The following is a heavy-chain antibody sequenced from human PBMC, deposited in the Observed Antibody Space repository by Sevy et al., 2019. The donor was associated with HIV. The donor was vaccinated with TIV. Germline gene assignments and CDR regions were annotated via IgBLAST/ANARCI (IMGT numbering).Heavy chain of an antibody. CDR1: GFTFSNAW. V-gene: IGHV3-15*01. J-gene: IGHJ4*02. D-gene: IGHD2-15*01. CDR2: IRSKTAGGTT. Sequence: GGSLRLSCTASGFTFSNAWMSWVRQAPGKGLEWVGHIRSKTAGGTTDYAAPVKGRFTISRNDSKNTLYLQMNSLKTEDTAVYYCATIVVVVAAKIRDYWGQGTLVTVSS. CDR3: ATIVVVVAAKIRDY.